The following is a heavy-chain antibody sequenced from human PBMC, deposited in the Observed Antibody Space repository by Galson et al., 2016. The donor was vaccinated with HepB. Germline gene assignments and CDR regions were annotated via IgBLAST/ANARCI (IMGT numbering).Heavy chain of an antibody. V-gene: IGHV4-59*01. CDR2: IFYPGST. CDR3: ATHSSSWDNYYGLDV. J-gene: IGHJ6*02. Sequence: SETLSLTCTVSDGSISSYYWTWIRQTPEKGLEWIGYIFYPGSTNYNPSLKSRVTISLDVSKKQFSLQLNSVTAADSAVYYCATHSSSWDNYYGLDVWGQGTTVTVSS. CDR1: DGSISSYY. D-gene: IGHD6-13*01.